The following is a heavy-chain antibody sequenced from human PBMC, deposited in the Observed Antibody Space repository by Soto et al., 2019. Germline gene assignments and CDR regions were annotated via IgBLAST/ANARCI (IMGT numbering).Heavy chain of an antibody. CDR3: AKINVLGYCSGVGCYGEAFDI. CDR2: ISYDGSNE. V-gene: IGHV3-30*18. Sequence: QVQLVESGGGVVQPGRSLRVSCAASGFTFSHYGMHWVRQAPGKGLEWVAVISYDGSNEYHADSVKGRFTISRDNSKNXLXLXXNSLRAEDTAVYYCAKINVLGYCSGVGCYGEAFDIWGQGTMVTVSS. D-gene: IGHD2-15*01. CDR1: GFTFSHYG. J-gene: IGHJ3*02.